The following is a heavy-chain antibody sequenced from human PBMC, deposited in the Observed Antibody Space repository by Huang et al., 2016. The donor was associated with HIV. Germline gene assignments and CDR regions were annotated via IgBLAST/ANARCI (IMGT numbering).Heavy chain of an antibody. CDR2: IYPRDSET. J-gene: IGHJ4*02. CDR1: GYGFSSYW. D-gene: IGHD5-18*01. Sequence: EVLLVQSGAELKEPGESLKISCKASGYGFSSYWSGWVRQKPGKGLEWMVSIYPRDSETTYSPSFAGQVTTSADKSTRTAYRQWESLKAPDTAIYFCARQVDGFRSHFDFWGQGTLVSVSS. V-gene: IGHV5-51*01. CDR3: ARQVDGFRSHFDF.